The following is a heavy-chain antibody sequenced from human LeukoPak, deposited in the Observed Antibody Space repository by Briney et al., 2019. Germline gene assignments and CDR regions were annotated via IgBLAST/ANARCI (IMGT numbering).Heavy chain of an antibody. J-gene: IGHJ6*03. CDR2: IYYRGST. V-gene: IGHV4-39*07. Sequence: SETLSLTCTVSGGSISSSSYYWGWIRQPPVKGLEWIGSIYYRGSTYYNPSLKSRVTISVETSKSQFSLELSSVTAADTAVYYCARDLRVVGYYYYYMDVWGKGTTVTVSS. CDR1: GGSISSSSYY. CDR3: ARDLRVVGYYYYYMDV. D-gene: IGHD2-15*01.